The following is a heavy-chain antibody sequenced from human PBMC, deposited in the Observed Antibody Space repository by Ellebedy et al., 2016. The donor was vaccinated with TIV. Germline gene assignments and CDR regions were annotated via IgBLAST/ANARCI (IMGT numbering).Heavy chain of an antibody. D-gene: IGHD6-6*01. V-gene: IGHV1-18*01. Sequence: ASVKVSXKASRCTFTSFGLSWVRQAPGQGLEWMGWISAYNGDINYAQNFQGRVAMTTDTATSTVYVDLRSLRSDDTAVYYCARVSVDVVIGYHYFYMDIWGKGTTVTVSS. CDR3: ARVSVDVVIGYHYFYMDI. J-gene: IGHJ6*03. CDR2: ISAYNGDI. CDR1: RCTFTSFG.